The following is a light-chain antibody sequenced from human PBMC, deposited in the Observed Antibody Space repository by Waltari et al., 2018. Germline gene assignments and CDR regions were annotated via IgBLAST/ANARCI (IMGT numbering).Light chain of an antibody. V-gene: IGLV2-23*02. CDR2: EVS. J-gene: IGLJ2*01. Sequence: QSALTQPASVSGSPGQSITISCIGTSSDIGSYNLVAWYQQHPGKAPKLMIYEVSKWPPGFSNRFSGSKSGNTASLTISGLQAEDEADYYCSSYAGSTTNVLFGGGTKLTVL. CDR1: SSDIGSYNL. CDR3: SSYAGSTTNVL.